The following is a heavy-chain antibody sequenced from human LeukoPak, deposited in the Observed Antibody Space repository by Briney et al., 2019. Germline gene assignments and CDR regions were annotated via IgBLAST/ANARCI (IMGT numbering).Heavy chain of an antibody. CDR2: ISGSGGST. V-gene: IGHV3-23*01. CDR3: ARPDDSESFYRANHY. J-gene: IGHJ4*02. CDR1: GFTFSSYA. Sequence: GGSLRLSCAASGFTFSSYAMSWVRQAPGKGLEWVSAISGSGGSTYYADPVKGRFTISRDNSKSTLYLQMNSLRVEDTAVYYCARPDDSESFYRANHYWGRGTLVTVS. D-gene: IGHD3-10*01.